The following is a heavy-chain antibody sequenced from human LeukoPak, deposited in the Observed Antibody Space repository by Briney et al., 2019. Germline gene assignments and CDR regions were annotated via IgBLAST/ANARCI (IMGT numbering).Heavy chain of an antibody. CDR1: GGSISTYY. D-gene: IGHD2-21*02. CDR2: IYYSVST. Sequence: SQTLSLTCTVSGGSISTYYWGWIRYPPRKGLEWSGRIYYSVSTYYHPSLKSRVTISVDTSKNQFSLKLSSVPAADTAVYYCERGMCGGDCYRFDPWGQGTLVTVSS. CDR3: ERGMCGGDCYRFDP. V-gene: IGHV4-39*07. J-gene: IGHJ5*02.